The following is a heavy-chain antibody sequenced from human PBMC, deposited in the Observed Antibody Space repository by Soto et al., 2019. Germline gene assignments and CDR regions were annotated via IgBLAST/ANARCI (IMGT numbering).Heavy chain of an antibody. Sequence: QVQVVQSGAEEKKPGSSVKVSCKASGGSFSHYGISWVRQAPGQGLEWMGGIIPVFGTPHYAQKFQDRVTITAAESTSTVYMELSSLTSEDTAVYYCARGDATKIIVTTYYGLDVCGQGTKVTVSS. J-gene: IGHJ6*02. CDR3: ARGDATKIIVTTYYGLDV. V-gene: IGHV1-69*12. D-gene: IGHD3-22*01. CDR1: GGSFSHYG. CDR2: IIPVFGTP.